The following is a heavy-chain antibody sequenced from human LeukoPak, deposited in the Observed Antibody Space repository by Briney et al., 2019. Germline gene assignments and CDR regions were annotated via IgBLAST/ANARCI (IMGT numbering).Heavy chain of an antibody. CDR1: GYTFTGYY. J-gene: IGHJ4*02. Sequence: GASVKVSCKASGYTFTGYYMHWVRQAPGQGLGWMGWINPNSGGTNYAQKFQGRVTMTGDTSISTAYMELSRLRSDDTAVYYCASALRCSGGSCLSYWGQGTLVTVSS. D-gene: IGHD2-15*01. CDR3: ASALRCSGGSCLSY. V-gene: IGHV1-2*02. CDR2: INPNSGGT.